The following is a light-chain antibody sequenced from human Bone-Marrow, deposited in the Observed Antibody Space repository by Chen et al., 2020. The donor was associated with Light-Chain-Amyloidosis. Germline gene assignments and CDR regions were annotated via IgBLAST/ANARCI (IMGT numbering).Light chain of an antibody. CDR1: DLPTKY. Sequence: YELTQPPSVSVSPGQKARITCSGDDLPTKYAHWYQQKPGQAPVLVIHRDTERPSGISERFSGSSSGSTATLTISGVQAEDEADYHCQSADSSGTYEVIFGGGTKLTVL. V-gene: IGLV3-25*03. CDR3: QSADSSGTYEVI. J-gene: IGLJ2*01. CDR2: RDT.